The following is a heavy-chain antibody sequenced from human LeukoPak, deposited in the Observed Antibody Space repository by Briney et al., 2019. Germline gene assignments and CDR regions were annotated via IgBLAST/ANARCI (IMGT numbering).Heavy chain of an antibody. D-gene: IGHD4-17*01. Sequence: GSLRLSCAASGFPFSIYAMSGVRQAPGKGGEGVSAISGSGGSTYYADYVKARFTISRDNSKNTLYLQMSSLRAEDTAVYYCANDLERGPAAVTTFYWGQGTLVTASS. V-gene: IGHV3-23*01. CDR3: ANDLERGPAAVTTFY. CDR2: ISGSGGST. CDR1: GFPFSIYA. J-gene: IGHJ4*02.